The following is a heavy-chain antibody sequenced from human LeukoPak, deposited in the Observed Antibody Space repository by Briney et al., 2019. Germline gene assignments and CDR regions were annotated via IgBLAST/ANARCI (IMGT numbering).Heavy chain of an antibody. D-gene: IGHD3-10*01. CDR2: IYTSGST. V-gene: IGHV4-4*07. CDR3: ARTTEEYYGSGKFRKYYSYYYYMDV. Sequence: SETLSLTCTVSGGSISSYYWSWIRQPAGKGLEWIGRIYTSGSTNYNPSLKSRVTISVDTSKNQFSLKLNSVTAADTVVYYCARTTEEYYGSGKFRKYYSYYYYMDVWGKGTTVTVSS. J-gene: IGHJ6*03. CDR1: GGSISSYY.